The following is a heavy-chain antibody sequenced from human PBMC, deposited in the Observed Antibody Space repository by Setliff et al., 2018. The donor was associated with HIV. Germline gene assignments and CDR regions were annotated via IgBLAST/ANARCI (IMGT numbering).Heavy chain of an antibody. CDR2: IHSSGST. J-gene: IGHJ4*02. V-gene: IGHV4-4*09. Sequence: PSETLSLTCTVSGGSVNDFYCNWIRQPPGKGPEWIGYIHSSGSTIYNPSLKSRITISPDTSKEQFSLELSSATAADTAVYYWATLDHSGGNFLAYWGQGSLVTVSS. CDR1: GGSVNDFY. CDR3: ATLDHSGGNFLAY. D-gene: IGHD2-21*02.